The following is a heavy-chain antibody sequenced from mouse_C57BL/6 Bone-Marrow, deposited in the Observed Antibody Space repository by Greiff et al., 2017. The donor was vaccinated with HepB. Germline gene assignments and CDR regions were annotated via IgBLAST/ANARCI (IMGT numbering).Heavy chain of an antibody. CDR2: ISDGGSYT. V-gene: IGHV5-4*03. D-gene: IGHD2-5*01. J-gene: IGHJ3*01. CDR3: ARGGAYYSNPAWFAY. CDR1: GFTFSSYA. Sequence: EVKLVESGGGLVKPGGSLKLSCAASGFTFSSYAMSWVRQTPEKRLEWVATISDGGSYTYYPDNVKGRFTISRDNAKNNLYLQMSHLKSVDTAMYYCARGGAYYSNPAWFAYWGQGTLVTVSA.